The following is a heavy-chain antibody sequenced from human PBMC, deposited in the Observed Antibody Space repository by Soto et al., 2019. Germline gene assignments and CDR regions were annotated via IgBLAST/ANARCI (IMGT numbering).Heavy chain of an antibody. D-gene: IGHD3-3*01. CDR2: IYYSGGT. CDR3: ARGTYDFWSGYYFWFDP. V-gene: IGHV4-39*01. CDR1: GGSISSSSYY. Sequence: SETLCLTCTVSGGSISSSSYYWGWIRQPPGKGLEWIGSIYYSGGTYYHPSLKSRVPISVDTSKNQFSLKLSSVTAADTAVYYCARGTYDFWSGYYFWFDPWGQGTLVTVSS. J-gene: IGHJ5*02.